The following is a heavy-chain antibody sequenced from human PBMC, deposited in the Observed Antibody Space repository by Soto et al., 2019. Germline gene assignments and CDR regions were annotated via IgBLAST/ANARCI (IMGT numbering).Heavy chain of an antibody. CDR3: AREHPPSLN. Sequence: QVQLVQSGAEVKKPGASVKVSCKASGYTFTSYGISWVRQAPGQGLEWMGWISAYNGNTNYAQKLQGRVTMTTGTSTSASYMELRSLRSDATPVYYCAREHPPSLNWCQGNLVTVSS. J-gene: IGHJ4*02. D-gene: IGHD2-2*01. V-gene: IGHV1-18*01. CDR2: ISAYNGNT. CDR1: GYTFTSYG.